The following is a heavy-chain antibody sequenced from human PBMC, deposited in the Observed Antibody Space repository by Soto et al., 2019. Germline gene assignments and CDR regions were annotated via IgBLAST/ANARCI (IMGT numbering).Heavy chain of an antibody. CDR2: INTNSGAT. Sequence: ASVKVSCKASGYTFTGYYIQWVRQAPGQGLEWMGWINTNSGATKYAQKFQGWVIMTRDTSISTAYMELSRLKSDDTAVYYCARDLLGGPAYSYMDVWGQGTTLTVSS. CDR1: GYTFTGYY. CDR3: ARDLLGGPAYSYMDV. V-gene: IGHV1-2*04. J-gene: IGHJ6*03. D-gene: IGHD2-15*01.